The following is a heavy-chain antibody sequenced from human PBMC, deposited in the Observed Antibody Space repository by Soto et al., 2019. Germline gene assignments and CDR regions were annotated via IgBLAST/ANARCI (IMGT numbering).Heavy chain of an antibody. J-gene: IGHJ6*02. D-gene: IGHD6-6*01. CDR1: GGTFSSYA. CDR3: ARGSEQLGYYYYYGMDV. CDR2: IIPIFGTA. Sequence: SVKVSCKASGGTFSSYAISWVRQAPGQGLEWMGGIIPIFGTANYAQKFQGRVTITADESTSTAYMELSSLRSEDTAVYYRARGSEQLGYYYYYGMDVWGQGTTVTVSS. V-gene: IGHV1-69*13.